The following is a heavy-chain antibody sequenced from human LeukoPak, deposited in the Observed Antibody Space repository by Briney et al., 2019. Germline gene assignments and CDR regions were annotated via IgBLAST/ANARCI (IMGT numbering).Heavy chain of an antibody. V-gene: IGHV3-30*02. D-gene: IGHD1/OR15-1a*01. CDR3: AKEGTASNPSDLDH. CDR1: GFIFTDYG. CDR2: IRYDGSVK. Sequence: PGGSLRLSCAASGFIFTDYGMVWVRQAPGKGLEWLAFIRYDGSVKYYADSVKGRFTISRDNSKNTLYLQMKSQTSEDTAVYYCAKEGTASNPSDLDHWGQGILVTVSS. J-gene: IGHJ4*02.